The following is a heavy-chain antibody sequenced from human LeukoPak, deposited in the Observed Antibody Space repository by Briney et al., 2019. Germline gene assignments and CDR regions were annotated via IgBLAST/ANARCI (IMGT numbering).Heavy chain of an antibody. CDR3: VRGPYSGWTGFDY. CDR1: ALTLSSYW. D-gene: IGHD5-12*01. J-gene: IGHJ4*02. V-gene: IGHV3-74*01. Sequence: PGGSLRLSCAASALTLSSYWMHWVRHAPGKGLGWVSRSNSVGSTTNYADSVKGRFTISRDNAQNTLHLQMNGLRAEDTAVYYCVRGPYSGWTGFDYWGQGALVTVSS. CDR2: SNSVGSTT.